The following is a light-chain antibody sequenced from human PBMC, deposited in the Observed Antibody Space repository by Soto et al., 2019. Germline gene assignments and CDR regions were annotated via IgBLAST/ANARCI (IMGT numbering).Light chain of an antibody. CDR1: QSVSNN. V-gene: IGKV3-15*01. CDR3: QQHNNWPLT. J-gene: IGKJ4*01. CDR2: GAT. Sequence: EIVMTQSPATLSVSPGERVTLSCRASQSVSNNLACYQQKTGQAPRLLIYGATTTATGIPATFSGSGSGTDFTLTISSLQSEDFAVYYCQQHNNWPLTFGGGTKVEIK.